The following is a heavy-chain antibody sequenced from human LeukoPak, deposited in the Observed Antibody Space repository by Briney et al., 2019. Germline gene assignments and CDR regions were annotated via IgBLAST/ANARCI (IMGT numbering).Heavy chain of an antibody. J-gene: IGHJ6*02. CDR1: GGSISNYY. CDR3: ARVGGTNYYYYGMDV. Sequence: SETLSLTCTVSGGSISNYYWSWIRQPPGKGREWIGYIYYSGSTNYNPSLKSRVTISVDTSKNQFSLKLSSVTAADTAVYYCARVGGTNYYYYGMDVWGQGTTVTVSS. CDR2: IYYSGST. D-gene: IGHD1-26*01. V-gene: IGHV4-59*01.